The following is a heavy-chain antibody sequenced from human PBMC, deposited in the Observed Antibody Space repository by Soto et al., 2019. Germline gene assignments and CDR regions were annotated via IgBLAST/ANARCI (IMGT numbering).Heavy chain of an antibody. CDR2: LYDLDGT. J-gene: IGHJ3*02. V-gene: IGHV3-53*01. CDR1: GFTVSGKKY. D-gene: IGHD1-1*01. CDR3: ATWHLQEHAYDI. Sequence: GGSLRLSCEAFGFTVSGKKYVAWVRQAPGKGLEWVSALYDLDGTYYADSVKGRFTTSSDSSRTTVYLQMNSLRPDDTAVYSCATWHLQEHAYDIWGQGTMLTVSS.